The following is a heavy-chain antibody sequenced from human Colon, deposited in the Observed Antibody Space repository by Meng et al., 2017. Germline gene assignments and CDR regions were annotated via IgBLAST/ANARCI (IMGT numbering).Heavy chain of an antibody. CDR2: TYYWSKWYN. V-gene: IGHV6-1*01. D-gene: IGHD1/OR15-1a*01. CDR1: GDSVSSTGAA. Sequence: QLPLQPSRPGLAKPSQTPPLTCAISGDSVSSTGAAWNWIRQSPSRGLEWLGRTYYWSKWYNDYSVSVKGRIAIHPDTSKNQFFLQLNSVTPEDTAVYYCARDYGTSRPFEYWGQGILVTVSS. J-gene: IGHJ4*02. CDR3: ARDYGTSRPFEY.